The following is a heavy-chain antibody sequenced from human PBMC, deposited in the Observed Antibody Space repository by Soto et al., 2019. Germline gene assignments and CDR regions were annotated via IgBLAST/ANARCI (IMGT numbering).Heavy chain of an antibody. Sequence: TMNLTSTVSGASFSSSFYFWAWVRQPPGKGLEWIGYIYYSGSTNYNPSLKSRVTISVDTSKNQCSLKLSSVTAADTAVYYCARDPHYDILTGDYYYGMDVWGQGTTVTVSS. D-gene: IGHD3-9*01. CDR1: GASFSSSFYF. J-gene: IGHJ6*02. CDR2: IYYSGST. V-gene: IGHV4-61*01. CDR3: ARDPHYDILTGDYYYGMDV.